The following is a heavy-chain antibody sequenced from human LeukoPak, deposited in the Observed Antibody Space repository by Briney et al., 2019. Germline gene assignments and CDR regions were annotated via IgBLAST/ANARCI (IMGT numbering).Heavy chain of an antibody. Sequence: GSSVKVSCKASGGTFSSYAISWVRQAPGQGLEWMGRIIPIFGIANYAQKFQGRVTITADKSTSTAYMALSSLRSEDTAVYYCAREGITIFGVVTSTHYYGMDVWGQGTTVTVSS. V-gene: IGHV1-69*04. CDR3: AREGITIFGVVTSTHYYGMDV. CDR2: IIPIFGIA. CDR1: GGTFSSYA. D-gene: IGHD3-3*01. J-gene: IGHJ6*02.